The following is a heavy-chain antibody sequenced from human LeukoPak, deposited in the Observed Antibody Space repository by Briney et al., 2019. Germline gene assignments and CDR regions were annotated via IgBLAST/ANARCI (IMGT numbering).Heavy chain of an antibody. CDR2: ISTRGITI. CDR3: AIYGLRVYGGNWFDP. Sequence: GRSLRLSCAPSGFTLTSYEMPWGRQAPGPGLEWGSYISTRGITIEHADSVKGRFTTSRHNAKNSLYLQMNSVRADDTAVYYCAIYGLRVYGGNWFDPWGQGGLVTVS. CDR1: GFTLTSYE. J-gene: IGHJ5*02. D-gene: IGHD5/OR15-5a*01. V-gene: IGHV3-48*03.